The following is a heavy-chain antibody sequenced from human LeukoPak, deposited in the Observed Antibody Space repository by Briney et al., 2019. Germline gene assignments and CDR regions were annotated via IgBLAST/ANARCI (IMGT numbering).Heavy chain of an antibody. CDR1: GFTFSSYA. CDR2: ISYDGSNK. Sequence: GRSLRLSCAASGFTFSSYAMHWVRQAPGKGLEWVAVISYDGSNKYYADSVKGRFTISRDNSKNTLYLQMNSLRAEDTAVYYCARAGYDFWSGYRVYYFVYWGQGTLVTVSS. J-gene: IGHJ4*02. CDR3: ARAGYDFWSGYRVYYFVY. V-gene: IGHV3-30-3*01. D-gene: IGHD3-3*01.